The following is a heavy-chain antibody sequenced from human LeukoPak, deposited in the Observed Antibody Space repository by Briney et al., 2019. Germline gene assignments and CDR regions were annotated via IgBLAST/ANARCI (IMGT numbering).Heavy chain of an antibody. J-gene: IGHJ6*02. V-gene: IGHV1-18*01. D-gene: IGHD3-3*01. Sequence: ASVKVSCQTSGYNFKMHAVSWVRQVPGQGLEWMGWISGYNGDTAFAQKFQGRVRMTKDTSTTTAYMELRSLTPDDTAVYYCARFWVFGADTSPPYHQGMDLWGRGTTVTVSS. CDR2: ISGYNGDT. CDR3: ARFWVFGADTSPPYHQGMDL. CDR1: GYNFKMHA.